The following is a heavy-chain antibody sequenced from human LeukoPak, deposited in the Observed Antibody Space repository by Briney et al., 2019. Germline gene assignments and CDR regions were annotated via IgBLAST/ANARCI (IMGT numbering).Heavy chain of an antibody. CDR1: GYSISSGYY. Sequence: SETLSLTCTVSGYSISSGYYWGWIRQPPGKGLEWIGSIYHSGSTYYNPSLKSRVTISVDTSKNQFSLKLSSVTAADTAVYYCARARPLGATRRHPFDYWGQGTLVTVSS. D-gene: IGHD1-26*01. V-gene: IGHV4-38-2*02. J-gene: IGHJ4*02. CDR3: ARARPLGATRRHPFDY. CDR2: IYHSGST.